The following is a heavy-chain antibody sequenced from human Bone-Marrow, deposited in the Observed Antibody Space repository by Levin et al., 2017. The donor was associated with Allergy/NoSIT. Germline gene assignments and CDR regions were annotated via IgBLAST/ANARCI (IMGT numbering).Heavy chain of an antibody. CDR2: VSAFSGKP. D-gene: IGHD2-15*01. J-gene: IGHJ4*02. V-gene: IGHV1-18*01. CDR1: GYNFDTYG. CDR3: SRDYTTYCSNGSCYGDY. Sequence: ASVKVSCKASGYNFDTYGIDWVRQAPGQGLEWVGWVSAFSGKPNYAQKFQGRVTLTTDSSTSTAYMELRSLRSDDTAIYYCSRDYTTYCSNGSCYGDYWGQGTLVTVSS.